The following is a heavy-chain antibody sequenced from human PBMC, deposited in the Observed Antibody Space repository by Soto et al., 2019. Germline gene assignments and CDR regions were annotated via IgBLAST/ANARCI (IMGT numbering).Heavy chain of an antibody. J-gene: IGHJ3*02. CDR3: AREKTHAGYAFDI. Sequence: QSQTLSLTCAISGDSVSSNSAAWNWIRQSPSRGLEWLGRTYYRSKWYKDYAVSVKSRLTINPVTSKNQFSLQLNSVTPEDTAVYYSAREKTHAGYAFDICGQGTMVTVSS. V-gene: IGHV6-1*01. CDR1: GDSVSSNSAA. D-gene: IGHD6-13*01. CDR2: TYYRSKWYK.